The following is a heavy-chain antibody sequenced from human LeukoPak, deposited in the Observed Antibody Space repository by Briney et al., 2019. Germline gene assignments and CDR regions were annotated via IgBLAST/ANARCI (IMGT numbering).Heavy chain of an antibody. Sequence: ASVKVSSKVSGYTLTELSMHWVRQAPGKGLEWGGGFDPEDGETIYAQKFQGRVTMTEDTSTDTAYMELSSMRSEDTAVYYCAGRLYSGSYYEAYAFDIWGQGTMVTVSS. J-gene: IGHJ3*02. D-gene: IGHD1-26*01. V-gene: IGHV1-24*01. CDR1: GYTLTELS. CDR2: FDPEDGET. CDR3: AGRLYSGSYYEAYAFDI.